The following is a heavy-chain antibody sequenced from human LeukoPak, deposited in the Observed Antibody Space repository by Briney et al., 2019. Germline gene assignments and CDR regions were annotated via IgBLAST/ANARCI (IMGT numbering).Heavy chain of an antibody. CDR1: GYTFTSYG. V-gene: IGHV1-18*01. CDR2: ISAYNGNT. D-gene: IGHD6-19*01. CDR3: ARRSPHSSSGRWGDYYYGMDV. J-gene: IGHJ6*02. Sequence: ASVKVSCKASGYTFTSYGISWVRQAPGQGLEWMGWISAYNGNTNYAQKLQGRVTMTTDTSTSTAYMELRSLRSDDTAVYYCARRSPHSSSGRWGDYYYGMDVWGQGTTVTVSS.